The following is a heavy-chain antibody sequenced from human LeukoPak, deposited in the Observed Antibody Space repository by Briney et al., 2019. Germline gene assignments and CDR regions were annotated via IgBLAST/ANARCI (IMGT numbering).Heavy chain of an antibody. CDR1: GGSFSGYY. J-gene: IGHJ3*02. V-gene: IGHV4-34*01. D-gene: IGHD3-22*01. Sequence: SETLSLTCAVYGGSFSGYYWSWIRQPPGKGLEWIGEINHSGSTNYNPSLKSRVTISVDTSKNQFSLKLSSVTAADTAVYYCARLKSITMIVVVKRPWGFDIWGQGTMVTVSS. CDR2: INHSGST. CDR3: ARLKSITMIVVVKRPWGFDI.